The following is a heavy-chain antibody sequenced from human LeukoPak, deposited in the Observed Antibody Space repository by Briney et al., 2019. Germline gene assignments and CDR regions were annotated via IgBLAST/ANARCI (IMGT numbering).Heavy chain of an antibody. CDR3: AKLCSGGSCYWNY. Sequence: PGGSLRLSCAAAGFTFSSYAMSWVRQAAGKGLEWVSHISASGRTTDYADSVKGRFTISRDNSKNTVYLQMNSLRAEDTAVYYCAKLCSGGSCYWNYWGQGTLVTVSS. J-gene: IGHJ4*02. V-gene: IGHV3-23*01. CDR2: ISASGRTT. D-gene: IGHD2-15*01. CDR1: GFTFSSYA.